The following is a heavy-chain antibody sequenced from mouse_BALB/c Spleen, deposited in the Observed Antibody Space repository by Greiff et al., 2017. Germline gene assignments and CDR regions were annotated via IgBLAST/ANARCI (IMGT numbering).Heavy chain of an antibody. CDR2: INPSTGYT. CDR3: ARRDYYGFDY. V-gene: IGHV1-7*01. D-gene: IGHD1-1*01. J-gene: IGHJ2*01. Sequence: QVQLQQSGAELAKPGASVKMSCKASGYTFTSYWMHWVKQRPGQGLEWIGYINPSTGYTEYNQKFRDKATLTADKSSSTAYMQLSSLTSEDSAVYYCARRDYYGFDYWGQGTTLTVSS. CDR1: GYTFTSYW.